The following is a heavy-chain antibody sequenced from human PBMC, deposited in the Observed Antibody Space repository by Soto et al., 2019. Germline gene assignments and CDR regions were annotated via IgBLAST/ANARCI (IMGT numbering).Heavy chain of an antibody. Sequence: QITLKESGPTLVKPTQTLTLTCTFSGFSLSTNGVAVGWIRQPPGKALEWLALIYWTDDKRYSPSLKSSLTVTKDPSKNQVVLTMTNMDHVDTATYYCAQSRAWYYGGGYFDYWGQGILVTVSS. J-gene: IGHJ4*02. CDR1: GFSLSTNGVA. CDR3: AQSRAWYYGGGYFDY. D-gene: IGHD6-19*01. CDR2: IYWTDDK. V-gene: IGHV2-5*01.